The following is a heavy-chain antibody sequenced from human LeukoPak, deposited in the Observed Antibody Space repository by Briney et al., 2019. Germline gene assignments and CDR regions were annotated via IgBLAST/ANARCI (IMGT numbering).Heavy chain of an antibody. D-gene: IGHD3-16*01. Sequence: PGGSLTLSCAASGVTLSDHHMDWVRQAPGKGLEWVGRTRNRARGYTTEYAASVKGRFTISRDDSKTLVYLQMKSLKTEDTAVYFCARDGGEGDNSAFDIWGQGTVVTVSS. J-gene: IGHJ3*02. V-gene: IGHV3-72*01. CDR3: ARDGGEGDNSAFDI. CDR1: GVTLSDHH. CDR2: TRNRARGYTT.